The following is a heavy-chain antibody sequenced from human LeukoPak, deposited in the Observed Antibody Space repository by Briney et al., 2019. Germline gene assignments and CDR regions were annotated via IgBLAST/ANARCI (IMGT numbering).Heavy chain of an antibody. D-gene: IGHD3-22*01. J-gene: IGHJ3*02. Sequence: ASVKVSCKASGYTFTSYYMHWVRQAPGQGLEWMGWINPNSGGTNYAQKFQGWVTMTGDTSISTAYMELSRLRSDDTAVYYCARDSQEWSSGDAFDIWGQGTMVTVSS. V-gene: IGHV1-2*04. CDR1: GYTFTSYY. CDR2: INPNSGGT. CDR3: ARDSQEWSSGDAFDI.